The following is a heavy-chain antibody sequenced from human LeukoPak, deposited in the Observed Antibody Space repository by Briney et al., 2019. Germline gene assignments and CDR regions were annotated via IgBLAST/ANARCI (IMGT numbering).Heavy chain of an antibody. CDR2: ISYDGSNK. CDR3: ARVNERPRNDFDY. J-gene: IGHJ4*02. CDR1: GFTFSSYA. D-gene: IGHD1-1*01. V-gene: IGHV3-30-3*01. Sequence: GSLRLSCAASGFTFSSYAMHWVRQAPGKGLEWVAVISYDGSNKYYADSVKGRFTISRDNSKNTLYLQMNSLRAEDTAVYYCARVNERPRNDFDYWGQGTLVTVSS.